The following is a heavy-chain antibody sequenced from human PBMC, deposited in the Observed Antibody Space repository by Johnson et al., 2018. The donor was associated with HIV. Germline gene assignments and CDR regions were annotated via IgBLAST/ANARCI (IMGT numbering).Heavy chain of an antibody. CDR2: INWNGGST. CDR1: GFTFRSYA. CDR3: ARDQWMAGDAFDI. V-gene: IGHV3-20*04. D-gene: IGHD5-24*01. Sequence: VQLVESGGGVVQPGRSLRLSCAASGFTFRSYAIHWVRQAPGKGLEWVSGINWNGGSTGYADSVKGRFTISRDNAKNSLYLQMNSLRAEDTAVYYCARDQWMAGDAFDIWGQGTMVTVSS. J-gene: IGHJ3*02.